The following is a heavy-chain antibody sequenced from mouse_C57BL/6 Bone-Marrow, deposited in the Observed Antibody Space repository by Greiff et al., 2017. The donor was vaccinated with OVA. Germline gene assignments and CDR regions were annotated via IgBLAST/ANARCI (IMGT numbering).Heavy chain of an antibody. CDR3: ARPGDYDGDWFAY. CDR2: FTPYNDDT. CDR1: GYTFTTYP. V-gene: IGHV1-47*01. D-gene: IGHD2-4*01. J-gene: IGHJ3*01. Sequence: QVQLKESGAELVKPGASVKMSCKASGYTFTTYPIEWMKQNHGKSLEWIGNFTPYNDDTKYTEKFKGKATLTVEKSSSTVYLELSRLTSDDSAVYYCARPGDYDGDWFAYWGQGTLVTVSA.